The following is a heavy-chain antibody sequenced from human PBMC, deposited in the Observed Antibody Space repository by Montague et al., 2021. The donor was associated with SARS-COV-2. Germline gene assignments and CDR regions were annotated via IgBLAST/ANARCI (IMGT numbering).Heavy chain of an antibody. Sequence: SETLSLTCAVYGGSFTTYYWGWIRQPPGKGLEWIGEINHGGTTNXKPAPKSRVTMSVDTSKNQFSLTLTSVTAADTAIYFCARNSFRARFLDWSFYFTFWGRGSVVPVSS. V-gene: IGHV4-34*01. CDR2: INHGGTT. D-gene: IGHD3/OR15-3a*01. J-gene: IGHJ4*02. CDR1: GGSFTTYY. CDR3: ARNSFRARFLDWSFYFTF.